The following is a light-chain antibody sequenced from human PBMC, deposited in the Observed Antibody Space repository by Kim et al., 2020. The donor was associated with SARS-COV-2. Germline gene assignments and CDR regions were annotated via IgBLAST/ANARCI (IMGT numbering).Light chain of an antibody. V-gene: IGKV4-1*01. J-gene: IGKJ2*01. CDR1: QSVLSSSNNKNY. CDR2: WAS. CDR3: QQYYSTPYT. Sequence: RATINCKSSQSVLSSSNNKNYLTWYQQKPGQPPKLLIYWASTRESGVPERFSGSGSGTDFILTITNLQAEDVAVYYCQQYYSTPYTFGQGTKLEIK.